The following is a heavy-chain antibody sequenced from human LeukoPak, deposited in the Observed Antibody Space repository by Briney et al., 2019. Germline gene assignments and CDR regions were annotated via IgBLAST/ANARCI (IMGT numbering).Heavy chain of an antibody. V-gene: IGHV3-33*01. CDR2: IWYDGSIK. CDR3: ARIGCTGNNCKPHSYYDTDV. D-gene: IGHD2-8*02. J-gene: IGHJ6*04. CDR1: GFTFSTYG. Sequence: GGSLRLSCAASGFTFSTYGMHWVRQAPGKGLEWVAVIWYDGSIKYYADSVKGRVTISRDNSKNTLFLQMNSLRAEDTAVYYCARIGCTGNNCKPHSYYDTDVWGKGTTVTVSS.